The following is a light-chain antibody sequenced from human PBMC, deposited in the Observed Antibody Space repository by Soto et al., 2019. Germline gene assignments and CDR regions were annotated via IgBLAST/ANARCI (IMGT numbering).Light chain of an antibody. Sequence: EIVLTQSPGTLSLSPGEGATLSCRASQSVSSSYLAWYQQKPGQAPRLLIYGASSRATGIPDRFSGSGSGTDFTLTISRLEPEDFAVYYCQQYNNWPSWTFGQGTKVDIK. CDR2: GAS. CDR1: QSVSSSY. CDR3: QQYNNWPSWT. J-gene: IGKJ1*01. V-gene: IGKV3-20*01.